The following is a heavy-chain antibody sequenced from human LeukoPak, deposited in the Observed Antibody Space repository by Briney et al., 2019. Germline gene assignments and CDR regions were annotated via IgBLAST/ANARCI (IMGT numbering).Heavy chain of an antibody. CDR1: GGSISSSSYY. CDR2: IYYSGST. CDR3: ARVPHLAVAGHYFDY. D-gene: IGHD6-19*01. V-gene: IGHV4-39*01. J-gene: IGHJ4*02. Sequence: SETLSLTCTVSGGSISSSSYYWGWIRQPPGKGLEWIGSIYYSGSTYYNPSLKSRVTISVDTSKNQFSLKLSSVTAADTAVYYCARVPHLAVAGHYFDYWGQGTLVTVSS.